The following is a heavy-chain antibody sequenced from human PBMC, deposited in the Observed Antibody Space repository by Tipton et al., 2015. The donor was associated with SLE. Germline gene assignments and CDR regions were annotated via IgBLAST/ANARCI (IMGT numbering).Heavy chain of an antibody. CDR1: GFTFSSYW. J-gene: IGHJ4*02. V-gene: IGHV3-30-3*01. D-gene: IGHD1-26*01. CDR2: ISYDGSNK. Sequence: SLRLSCAASGFTFSSYWMSWVRQAPGKGLEWVAVISYDGSNKYYADSVKGRFTISRDNSKNTLYLQMNSLRAEDTAVYYCAREMEVGARGGFDYWGQGTLVTVSS. CDR3: AREMEVGARGGFDY.